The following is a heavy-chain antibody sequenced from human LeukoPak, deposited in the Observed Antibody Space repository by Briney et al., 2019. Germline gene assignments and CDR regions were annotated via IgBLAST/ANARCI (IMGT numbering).Heavy chain of an antibody. V-gene: IGHV4-61*02. CDR2: IYSSGST. D-gene: IGHD1/OR15-1a*01. CDR1: AVSINSGGSY. Sequence: PSETLSLTDTVSAVSINSGGSYWSWIRQPPGKELEMIGRIYSSGSTNYNPSLKSRVTISLDTSENQFSLELGSVTAADTAVYYCAGLRNKFLFDYWGQGTLVTASS. CDR3: AGLRNKFLFDY. J-gene: IGHJ4*02.